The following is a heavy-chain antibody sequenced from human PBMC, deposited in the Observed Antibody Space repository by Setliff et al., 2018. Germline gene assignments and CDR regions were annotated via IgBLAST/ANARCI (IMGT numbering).Heavy chain of an antibody. CDR2: APISGAT. V-gene: IGHV3-23*01. CDR3: ARDRGGGLFDY. Sequence: PGGSLRLSCAASGFTFNTYTMGWIRQAPGKGLEWVSTAPISGATFYTDSVKGRFTISRDSSKNTVYLQLNSLRREDTAIYFCARDRGGGLFDYWGQGTLVTVSS. D-gene: IGHD3-16*01. CDR1: GFTFNTYT. J-gene: IGHJ4*02.